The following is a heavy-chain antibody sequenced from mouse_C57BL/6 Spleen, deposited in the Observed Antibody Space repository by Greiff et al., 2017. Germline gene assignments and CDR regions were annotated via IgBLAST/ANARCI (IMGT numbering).Heavy chain of an antibody. Sequence: VQLQQSGAELVKPGASVKISCKASGYAFSSYWMNWVKQRPGKGLEWIGQIYPGDGDTNYNGKFKGKATLTADKSSSTAYMQLSSLTSEDSAVYVCARGALGLDWYFDVWGTGTTVTVSS. V-gene: IGHV1-80*01. D-gene: IGHD4-1*01. CDR3: ARGALGLDWYFDV. J-gene: IGHJ1*03. CDR1: GYAFSSYW. CDR2: IYPGDGDT.